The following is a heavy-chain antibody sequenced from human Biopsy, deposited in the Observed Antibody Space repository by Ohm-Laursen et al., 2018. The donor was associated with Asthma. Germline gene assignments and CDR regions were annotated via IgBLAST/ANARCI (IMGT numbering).Heavy chain of an antibody. Sequence: SMRLSCTASGFAVSRDHMFWVRQAPGKGLEWVSGISWNSGTIGYADSVKGRFTISRDNAKNSLYLQMNSLGPEDTAVYYCARDMGAGPNQPPSGSGSSHLYGMDVWGQGTTVTVSS. J-gene: IGHJ6*02. V-gene: IGHV3-9*01. CDR2: ISWNSGTI. CDR3: ARDMGAGPNQPPSGSGSSHLYGMDV. D-gene: IGHD3-10*01. CDR1: GFAVSRDH.